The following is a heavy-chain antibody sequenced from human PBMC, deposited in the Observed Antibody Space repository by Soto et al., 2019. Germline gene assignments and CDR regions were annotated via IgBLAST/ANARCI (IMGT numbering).Heavy chain of an antibody. CDR3: ARNAGIAARPYFDY. J-gene: IGHJ4*02. V-gene: IGHV4-28*01. Sequence: PSETLSLTCAFSCYSIISSNWWGWIRQPPGNGLEWIGYIYYSGSTYYNPSLKSRVTMSVDTSKNQFSLKLSSVTAVDTAVYYCARNAGIAARPYFDYWGQGTLVTVSS. D-gene: IGHD6-6*01. CDR1: CYSIISSNW. CDR2: IYYSGST.